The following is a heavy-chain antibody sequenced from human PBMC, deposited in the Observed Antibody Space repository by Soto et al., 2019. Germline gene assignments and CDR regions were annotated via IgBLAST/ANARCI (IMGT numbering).Heavy chain of an antibody. D-gene: IGHD5-18*01. CDR3: ARVPNVDTAMVADY. Sequence: ETLSLTCTVSGGSISSYYWSWIRQPPGKGLEWIGYIYYSGSTNYNPSLKSRVTISVGTSKNQFSLKLSSVTAADTAVYYCARVPNVDTAMVADYWGQGTLVTVSS. J-gene: IGHJ4*02. V-gene: IGHV4-59*01. CDR2: IYYSGST. CDR1: GGSISSYY.